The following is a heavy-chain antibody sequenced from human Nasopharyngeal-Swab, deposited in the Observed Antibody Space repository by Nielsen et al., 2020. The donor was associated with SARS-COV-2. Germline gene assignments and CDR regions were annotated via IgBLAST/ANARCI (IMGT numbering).Heavy chain of an antibody. J-gene: IGHJ5*02. CDR3: TSPGYCSSTSCYPDNWFDP. D-gene: IGHD2-2*03. Sequence: WIRQPPGKGLEWVGFIRSKAYGGTTEYAASVKGRFTISRDDSKSIAYLQMNSPKTEDTAVYYCTSPGYCSSTSCYPDNWFDPWGQGTLVTVSS. CDR2: IRSKAYGGTT. V-gene: IGHV3-49*02.